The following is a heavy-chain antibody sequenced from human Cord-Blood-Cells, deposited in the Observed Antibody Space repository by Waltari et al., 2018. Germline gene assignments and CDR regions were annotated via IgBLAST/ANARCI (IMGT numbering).Heavy chain of an antibody. Sequence: YYMHWVRQAPGQGLEWMGWINPNSGGTNYAQKFQGRVTMTRDTSISTAYMELSRLRSDDTAVYYCARSQGNPLPPSSSNRSLYYYYMDVWGKGTTVTVSS. CDR1: YY. J-gene: IGHJ6*03. CDR2: INPNSGGT. D-gene: IGHD6-6*01. V-gene: IGHV1-2*02. CDR3: ARSQGNPLPPSSSNRSLYYYYMDV.